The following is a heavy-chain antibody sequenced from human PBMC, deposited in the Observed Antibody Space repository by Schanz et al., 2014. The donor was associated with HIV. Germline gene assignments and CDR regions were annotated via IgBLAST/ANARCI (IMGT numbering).Heavy chain of an antibody. CDR1: GFSFNDFA. Sequence: EVQIVESGGGVVQPGRSLRLSCAASGFSFNDFAVHWVRQTPGKGLEWVSGINWNNKVMGYVDSVKGRFTISRDNANNSLFLQMDSLRGDDTAVYFCAREILGLPLVNYWGQGTLVTVSS. J-gene: IGHJ4*02. D-gene: IGHD2-15*01. CDR2: INWNNKVM. CDR3: AREILGLPLVNY. V-gene: IGHV3-9*01.